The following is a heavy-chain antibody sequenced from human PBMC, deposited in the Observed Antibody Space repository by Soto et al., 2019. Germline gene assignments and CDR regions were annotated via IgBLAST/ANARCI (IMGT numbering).Heavy chain of an antibody. CDR3: AKDRGIAVAGAVDY. Sequence: EVQLLESGGGLVQPGGSLRLSCAASGFTFSSYAMSWVRQAPGKGLEWVSAISGSGGSTYYADSVKGRFTISRDNSKNTLYLQMNGLRAENTAVYYCAKDRGIAVAGAVDYWGQGTLVTVSS. V-gene: IGHV3-23*01. J-gene: IGHJ4*02. D-gene: IGHD6-19*01. CDR1: GFTFSSYA. CDR2: ISGSGGST.